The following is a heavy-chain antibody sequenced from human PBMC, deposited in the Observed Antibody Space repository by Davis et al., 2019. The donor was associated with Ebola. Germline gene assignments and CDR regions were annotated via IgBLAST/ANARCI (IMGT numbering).Heavy chain of an antibody. J-gene: IGHJ6*02. CDR3: TSPMVMEPHRDYYYYYGMDV. CDR2: IRSKANSYAT. V-gene: IGHV3-73*01. D-gene: IGHD4/OR15-4a*01. Sequence: GESLKISCAASGFTFSGSAMHWVRQASGKGLEWVGRIRSKANSYATAYAASVKGRFTISRDDSKNTAYLQMNSLKTEDTAVYYCTSPMVMEPHRDYYYYYGMDVWGQGTTVTVSS. CDR1: GFTFSGSA.